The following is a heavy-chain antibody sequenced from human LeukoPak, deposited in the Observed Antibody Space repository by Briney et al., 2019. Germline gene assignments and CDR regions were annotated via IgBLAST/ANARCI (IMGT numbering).Heavy chain of an antibody. CDR1: GFTFSSYG. J-gene: IGHJ3*02. D-gene: IGHD2-15*01. Sequence: GGSLRLSCVASGFTFSSYGMYWVRQAPGKGLEWVAVIWYDGSNKYYADSVKGRFTISRDNSKNTLYLQMNSLRAEDTAVYYCARVLCSGGTCLDAFDIWGQGTMLTLSS. CDR3: ARVLCSGGTCLDAFDI. CDR2: IWYDGSNK. V-gene: IGHV3-33*01.